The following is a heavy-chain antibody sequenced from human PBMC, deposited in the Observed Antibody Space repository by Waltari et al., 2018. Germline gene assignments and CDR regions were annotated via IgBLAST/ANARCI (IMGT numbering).Heavy chain of an antibody. Sequence: EVQLVQSGAEVKKPGESLKISCKGSGYSFTSYWIGWVRQMPGKGLEWMGIIYPVDSDTSYSPSFQGQVTSSADKSISTAYLQWSSLKASDTAMYYCARSEVYYDSSGYYYGAFDIWGQGTMVTVSS. CDR3: ARSEVYYDSSGYYYGAFDI. CDR1: GYSFTSYW. J-gene: IGHJ3*02. V-gene: IGHV5-51*01. CDR2: IYPVDSDT. D-gene: IGHD3-22*01.